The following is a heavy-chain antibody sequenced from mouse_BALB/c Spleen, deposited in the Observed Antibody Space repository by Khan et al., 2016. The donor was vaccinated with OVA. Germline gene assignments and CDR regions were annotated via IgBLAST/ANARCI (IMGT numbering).Heavy chain of an antibody. CDR3: AGGRGY. CDR2: IRYSGST. CDR1: GYSITSDYS. J-gene: IGHJ3*02. Sequence: VQLQESGPGLVKPSQSLSLTCTVTGYSITSDYSWNWIRQFPGNRLDWMGYIRYSGSTSYTPSLTSRISITRDTSKNRFFLQLNSVPAEDTAIYYCAGGRGYGGQGALVTVSA. V-gene: IGHV3-2*02.